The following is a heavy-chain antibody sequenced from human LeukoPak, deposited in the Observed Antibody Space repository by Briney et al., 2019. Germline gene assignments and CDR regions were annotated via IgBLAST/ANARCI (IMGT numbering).Heavy chain of an antibody. CDR2: INHSGST. CDR3: ARRGYYYDSSGYS. D-gene: IGHD3-22*01. Sequence: RASETLSLTCAVYGGSFSGYYWSWIRQPPGKGLEWIGEINHSGSTYYNPSLKSRVTISVDTSKNQFSLKLSSVTAADTAVYYCARRGYYYDSSGYSWGQGTLVTVSS. CDR1: GGSFSGYY. V-gene: IGHV4-34*01. J-gene: IGHJ4*02.